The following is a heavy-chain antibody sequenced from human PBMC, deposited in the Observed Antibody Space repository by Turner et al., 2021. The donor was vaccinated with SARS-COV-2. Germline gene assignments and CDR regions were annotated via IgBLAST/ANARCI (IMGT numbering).Heavy chain of an antibody. J-gene: IGHJ4*02. Sequence: QVQLQESGPGLVKPSQTLSLTCTVSGGSISSDDYCWSWIRQPPGKGLEWIGYIYYSGSTYYNPSLKSRVTISVDTSKNQFSLKLSSVTAADTAVYYCARVLGYCSGVSCYPDYWGQGTLVTVSS. CDR3: ARVLGYCSGVSCYPDY. CDR1: GGSISSDDYC. CDR2: IYYSGST. V-gene: IGHV4-30-4*01. D-gene: IGHD2-15*01.